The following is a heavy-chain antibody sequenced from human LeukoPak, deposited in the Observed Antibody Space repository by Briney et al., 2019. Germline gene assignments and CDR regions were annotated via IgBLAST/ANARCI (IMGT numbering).Heavy chain of an antibody. V-gene: IGHV3-7*01. J-gene: IGHJ4*02. CDR1: GFTFSSYW. CDR3: ASARLRHDY. D-gene: IGHD3-16*01. Sequence: GGSLRLSCAASGFTFSSYWKTWVRQAPGKGLEWVANIKHDGSETTYVDSVKGRFTISRDNAKNSLYLQMSSLRVEDTAVYYCASARLRHDYWGQGTLVTVSS. CDR2: IKHDGSET.